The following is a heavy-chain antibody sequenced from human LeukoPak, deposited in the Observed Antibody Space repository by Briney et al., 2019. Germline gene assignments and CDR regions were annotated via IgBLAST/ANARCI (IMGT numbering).Heavy chain of an antibody. Sequence: PSETLSLTCTVSGDSTSNFYWNWIRQSPGKGLEWIGNIHYSGSSVYNPSLKSRGTISIDTSRRQFFLKLNSVTAADTAVYYCARENEYYFDYWGQGTLVTVSS. J-gene: IGHJ4*02. CDR1: GDSTSNFY. CDR3: ARENEYYFDY. D-gene: IGHD1-1*01. V-gene: IGHV4-59*01. CDR2: IHYSGSS.